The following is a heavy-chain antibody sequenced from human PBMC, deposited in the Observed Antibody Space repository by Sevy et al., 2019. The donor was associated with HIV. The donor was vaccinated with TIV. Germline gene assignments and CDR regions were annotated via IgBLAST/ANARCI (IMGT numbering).Heavy chain of an antibody. J-gene: IGHJ4*02. V-gene: IGHV4-31*11. CDR2: ISNIGST. CDR1: GGSASSGDHY. CDR3: ARGQRYAFWSGYPDYFDY. D-gene: IGHD3-3*01. Sequence: SETLSLTCAVSGGSASSGDHYWNWIRQHPGKGLEWIGYISNIGSTDYNPSLKSRASISVDTSKKQFALKLTLTSVTAADTAMYYCARGQRYAFWSGYPDYFDYWGQGTLVTVSS.